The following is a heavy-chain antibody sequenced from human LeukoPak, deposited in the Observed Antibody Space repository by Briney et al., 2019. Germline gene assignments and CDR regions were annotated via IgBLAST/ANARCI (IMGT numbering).Heavy chain of an antibody. CDR3: ARVPYCSGGSCYSYDYYGMDV. CDR1: GLTFGDYG. D-gene: IGHD2-15*01. J-gene: IGHJ6*02. CDR2: IYSGGST. V-gene: IGHV3-53*01. Sequence: TGGSLRLSCTASGLTFGDYGMNWVRQAPGKGLEWVSLIYSGGSTYYADSVKGRFTISRDNSKNTLYLQMNSLRAEDTAVYYCARVPYCSGGSCYSYDYYGMDVWGQGTTVTVSS.